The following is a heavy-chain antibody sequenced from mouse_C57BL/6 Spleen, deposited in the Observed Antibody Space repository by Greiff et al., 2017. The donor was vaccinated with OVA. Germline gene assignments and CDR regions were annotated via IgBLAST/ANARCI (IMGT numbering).Heavy chain of an antibody. D-gene: IGHD2-5*01. V-gene: IGHV1-82*01. CDR3: ARVYYSNYVAMDY. CDR2: IYPGDGDT. Sequence: QVQLQQSGPELVKPGASVKISCKASGYAFSSSWMNWVKQRPGQGLEWIGRIYPGDGDTNYNGKFKGKATLTADKSSSTAYMQLSSLTSEDSAVYFCARVYYSNYVAMDYWGQGTSVTVSS. J-gene: IGHJ4*01. CDR1: GYAFSSSW.